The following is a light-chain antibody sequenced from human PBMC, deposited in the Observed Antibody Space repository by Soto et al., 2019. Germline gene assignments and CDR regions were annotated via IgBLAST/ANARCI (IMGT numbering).Light chain of an antibody. CDR3: QQYYSTPYT. CDR1: QSVLYSSNNKNY. CDR2: WAS. V-gene: IGKV4-1*01. J-gene: IGKJ2*01. Sequence: DIVMTQPPDSLAVSLGERATINCKSSQSVLYSSNNKNYLAWYQQKPGQPPKLLIYWASTRESWVPDRFSGSGSGTDFTLTISSLQAEAVAVYYCQQYYSTPYTFGQGNKMEIK.